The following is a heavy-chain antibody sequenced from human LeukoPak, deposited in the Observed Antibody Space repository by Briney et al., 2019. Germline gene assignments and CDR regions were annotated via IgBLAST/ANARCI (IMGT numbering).Heavy chain of an antibody. Sequence: GGSLRLSCAASGFTFSSYGMHWVRQAPGKGLEWEAFIRYDGSNKYYADSVKGRFTISRDNSKNTLYLQMNSLRAEDTAVYYCAAPYGSGRNYYYYMDVWGKGTTVTISS. CDR1: GFTFSSYG. CDR2: IRYDGSNK. J-gene: IGHJ6*03. CDR3: AAPYGSGRNYYYYMDV. V-gene: IGHV3-30*02. D-gene: IGHD3-10*01.